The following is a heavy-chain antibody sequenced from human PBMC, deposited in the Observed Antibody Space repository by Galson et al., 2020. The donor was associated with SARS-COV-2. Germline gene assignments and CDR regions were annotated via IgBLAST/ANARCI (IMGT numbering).Heavy chain of an antibody. V-gene: IGHV3-23*01. CDR2: ISPSGGST. Sequence: TGGSLRLSCAGSGFTFSSFAMSWVRQAPGKGLQWVSAISPSGGSTYYADSVKGRFSISRDNSKSTLYLQMNSLRAEDTALYYCTFRYNWNPGHWGQGTLVTVSS. CDR3: TFRYNWNPGH. J-gene: IGHJ4*02. CDR1: GFTFSSFA. D-gene: IGHD1-20*01.